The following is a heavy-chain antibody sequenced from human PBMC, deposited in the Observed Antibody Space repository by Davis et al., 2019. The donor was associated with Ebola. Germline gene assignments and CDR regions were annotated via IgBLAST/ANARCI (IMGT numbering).Heavy chain of an antibody. D-gene: IGHD5-12*01. CDR2: ISSSSSYI. V-gene: IGHV3-21*01. J-gene: IGHJ4*02. Sequence: GGSLRLSCAASRFTFSSYSMNWVRQAPGKGLEWVSSISSSSSYIYYADSVKGRFTISRDNAKNSLYLQMNSLRAEDTAVYYCASAIVGTINDYWGQGTLVTVSS. CDR3: ASAIVGTINDY. CDR1: RFTFSSYS.